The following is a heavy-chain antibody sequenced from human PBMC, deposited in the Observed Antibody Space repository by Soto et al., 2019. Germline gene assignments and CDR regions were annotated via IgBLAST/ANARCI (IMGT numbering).Heavy chain of an antibody. CDR3: VRGGASSGFVYFDY. D-gene: IGHD6-19*01. CDR1: EFTFNSHG. J-gene: IGHJ4*02. Sequence: QVQLVESGGGVFQPGRSLRLSWLPSEFTFNSHGVHGFPQVPGKGLEWVAVKWYDGSYKDNADSVKGRFTISRDNSKNTLYLQMNSLRVEDTAVYYCVRGGASSGFVYFDYWGQGALVTVSS. V-gene: IGHV3-33*01. CDR2: KWYDGSYK.